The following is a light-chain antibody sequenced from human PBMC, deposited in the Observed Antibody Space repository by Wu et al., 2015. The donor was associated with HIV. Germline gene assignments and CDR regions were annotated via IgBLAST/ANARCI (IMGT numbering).Light chain of an antibody. CDR2: DAS. V-gene: IGKV3-15*01. Sequence: EIVLTQSPATLSLSPGERATLSCRASQSVSTYLAWYQQEPGQTPRLLIYDASNRATGIPARFSGSGSGTEFSLTISSVQSEDFAVYYCQQYNTWPTFGQGTKVEIK. CDR1: QSVSTY. CDR3: QQYNTWPT. J-gene: IGKJ1*01.